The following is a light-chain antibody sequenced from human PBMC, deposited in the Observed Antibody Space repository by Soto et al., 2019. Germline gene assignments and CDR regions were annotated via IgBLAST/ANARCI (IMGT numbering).Light chain of an antibody. CDR3: QQYGSSIT. Sequence: ENVLTQSPGTLSLSPGERDTLSCRASQSVPRSYLAWYQQKPGQAPRLIIYGTSSRATGIPDRFSGSGSGTDFTLTISRLEPEDFAVFYCQQYGSSITFGQGTRLE. CDR1: QSVPRSY. J-gene: IGKJ5*01. CDR2: GTS. V-gene: IGKV3-20*01.